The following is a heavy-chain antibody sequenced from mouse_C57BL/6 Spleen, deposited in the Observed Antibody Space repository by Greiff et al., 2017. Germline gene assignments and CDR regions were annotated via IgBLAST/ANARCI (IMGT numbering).Heavy chain of an antibody. CDR3: THYYYGSSSGFAY. CDR1: GFNIKDDY. D-gene: IGHD1-1*01. V-gene: IGHV14-4*01. J-gene: IGHJ3*01. Sequence: EVQLQQSGAELVRPGASVKLSCTASGFNIKDDYMHWVKQRPEQGLEWIGWIDPENGDTEYASKFQGKATITADPSSNTAYLQLSSLTSEDTAVYYCTHYYYGSSSGFAYWGQGTLVTVSA. CDR2: IDPENGDT.